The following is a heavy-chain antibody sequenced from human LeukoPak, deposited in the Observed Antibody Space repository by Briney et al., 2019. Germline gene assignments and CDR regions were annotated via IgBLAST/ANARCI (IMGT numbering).Heavy chain of an antibody. V-gene: IGHV4-59*12. Sequence: PSETLSLTCTVSGDSISSYYWSWIRQPPGKGLEWIGYIYYSGTTSYNPSLKSRVTISVDTSKNQFSLNLISVTAADTAVYFCARGRGGGGSSNNWFDPWGQGTLVTVSS. CDR2: IYYSGTT. J-gene: IGHJ5*02. D-gene: IGHD2-15*01. CDR1: GDSISSYY. CDR3: ARGRGGGGSSNNWFDP.